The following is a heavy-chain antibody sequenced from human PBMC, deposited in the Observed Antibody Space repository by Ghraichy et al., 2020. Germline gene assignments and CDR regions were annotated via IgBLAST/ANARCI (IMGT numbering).Heavy chain of an antibody. CDR2: SRFRADNYIS. CDR3: ARLTGTAFDY. CDR1: GFIFDDHY. D-gene: IGHD1-1*01. V-gene: IGHV3-72*01. J-gene: IGHJ4*02. Sequence: GGSLRLSCVASGFIFDDHYMDWVRQAPGKGLEWVGRSRFRADNYISDYAASVKGRFTISRDDSKNSLHLQMNSLEIDDTAVYYCARLTGTAFDYWGQGALVTVS.